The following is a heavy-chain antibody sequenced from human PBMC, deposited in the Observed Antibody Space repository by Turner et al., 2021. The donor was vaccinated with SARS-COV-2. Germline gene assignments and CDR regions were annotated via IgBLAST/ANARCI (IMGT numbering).Heavy chain of an antibody. V-gene: IGHV3-30*18. Sequence: VQLVESGGGLVQPGGSLRLSCAASGFTFSIYWMHWVRQAPGKGLVWVALISYDGSNKYYADSVKDRFTISRDNSKNTLYLQMNSLRAEDTAVYYCAKTIGSYYDSSGYYQYFDYWGQGTLVTGSS. CDR2: ISYDGSNK. J-gene: IGHJ4*02. CDR1: GFTFSIYW. D-gene: IGHD3-22*01. CDR3: AKTIGSYYDSSGYYQYFDY.